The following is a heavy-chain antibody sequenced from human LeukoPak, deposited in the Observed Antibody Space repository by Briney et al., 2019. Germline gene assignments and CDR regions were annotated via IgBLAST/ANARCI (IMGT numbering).Heavy chain of an antibody. V-gene: IGHV4-59*01. J-gene: IGHJ3*02. D-gene: IGHD2-15*01. CDR1: GGSISSYY. CDR3: ARAQRWGVVVVAATGRDAFDI. CDR2: IYYSGST. Sequence: SETLSLTCTVSGGSISSYYWSWIRQPPGKGPEWIGYIYYSGSTNYNPSLKSRVTISVDTSKNQFSLKLSSVTAADTAVYYCARAQRWGVVVVAATGRDAFDIWGRGTMVTVSS.